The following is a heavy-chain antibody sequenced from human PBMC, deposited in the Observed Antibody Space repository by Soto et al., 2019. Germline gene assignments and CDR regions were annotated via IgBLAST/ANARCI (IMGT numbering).Heavy chain of an antibody. CDR2: IYPGDSDT. V-gene: IGHV5-51*01. CDR3: ARTSSIAARPPYH. D-gene: IGHD6-6*01. J-gene: IGHJ4*02. Sequence: PGESLKISCKGSGYSFTSYWIGWVRQMPGKGLEWMGIIYPGDSDTRYSPSFQGQVTISADKSISTAYLQWSSLKASDTAMYYCARTSSIAARPPYHWGQGTLVTVSS. CDR1: GYSFTSYW.